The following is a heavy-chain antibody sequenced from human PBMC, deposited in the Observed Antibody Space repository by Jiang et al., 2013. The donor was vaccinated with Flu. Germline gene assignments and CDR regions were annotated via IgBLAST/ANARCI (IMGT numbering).Heavy chain of an antibody. Sequence: LLKPSETLSLTCAVYGGSFSGYYWSWIRQPPGKGLEWIGEINHSGSTNYNPSLKSRVTISVDTSKNQFSLKLSSVTAADTAVYYCARIAYSSGWYPNFDYWGQGTLVTVSS. CDR3: ARIAYSSGWYPNFDY. J-gene: IGHJ4*02. V-gene: IGHV4-34*01. D-gene: IGHD6-19*01. CDR1: GGSFSGYY. CDR2: INHSGST.